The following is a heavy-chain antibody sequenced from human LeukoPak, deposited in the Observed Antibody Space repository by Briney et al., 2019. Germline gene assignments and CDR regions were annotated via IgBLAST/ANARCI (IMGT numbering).Heavy chain of an antibody. J-gene: IGHJ4*02. V-gene: IGHV1-24*01. CDR3: ATDVRGYYDSSGYYSFDY. CDR1: GYTLTELS. Sequence: GASVKVSCKVSGYTLTELSMHWVRQAPGKGLEWMGGFDPEDGETIYAQKFQGRVTMTEDTSTDTAYMELSSLRSEDTAVYYCATDVRGYYDSSGYYSFDYWGQGTLVTVSS. CDR2: FDPEDGET. D-gene: IGHD3-22*01.